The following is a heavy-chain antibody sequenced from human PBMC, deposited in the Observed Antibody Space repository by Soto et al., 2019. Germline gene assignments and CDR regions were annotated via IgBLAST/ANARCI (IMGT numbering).Heavy chain of an antibody. CDR2: IYWNDDK. V-gene: IGHV2-5*01. CDR3: SHSPLGLVHGPTWFDP. CDR1: GFSLSTSGVG. Sequence: QITLKESGPTLVKPTQTLTLTCTFSGFSLSTSGVGVGWIRQPPGKALEWLALIYWNDDKRYSPSLKSRLTITKDTAKNQVVLTMTNMDPVDTATAYCSHSPLGLVHGPTWFDPWGQGTLVTVSS. D-gene: IGHD6-19*01. J-gene: IGHJ5*02.